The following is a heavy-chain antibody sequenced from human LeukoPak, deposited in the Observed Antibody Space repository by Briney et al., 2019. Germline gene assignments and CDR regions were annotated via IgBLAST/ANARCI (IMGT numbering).Heavy chain of an antibody. CDR3: AKERFGDWNWFDP. D-gene: IGHD3-10*01. J-gene: IGHJ5*02. CDR1: GFTFSSSA. V-gene: IGHV3-23*01. Sequence: GGSLRLSCAASGFTFSSSAMSWLRQAPGRGLEWVSTISGTVGSTYYADSVKGRFTISRDNSKDTLYLQMNSLRAEDTAIYYCAKERFGDWNWFDPWGQGTLVTVSS. CDR2: ISGTVGST.